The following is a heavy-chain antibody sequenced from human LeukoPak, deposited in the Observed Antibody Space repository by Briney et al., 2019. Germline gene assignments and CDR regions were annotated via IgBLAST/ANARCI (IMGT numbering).Heavy chain of an antibody. CDR1: GFTFSGSA. CDR3: TRHVAARQNWFDP. Sequence: GGSLRLSCAASGFTFSGSAMHWVRQASGKGLEWVGRIRSKANSYATAHAASVKGRFTISRDDSKNTAYLQMNSLKTEDTAVYYCTRHVAARQNWFDPWGQGTLVTVSS. V-gene: IGHV3-73*01. J-gene: IGHJ5*02. D-gene: IGHD6-6*01. CDR2: IRSKANSYAT.